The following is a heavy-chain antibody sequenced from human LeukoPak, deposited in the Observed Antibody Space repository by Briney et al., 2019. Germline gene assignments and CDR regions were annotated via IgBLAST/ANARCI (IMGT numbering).Heavy chain of an antibody. J-gene: IGHJ1*01. V-gene: IGHV1-2*02. CDR2: INPNSGGT. D-gene: IGHD2-15*01. CDR1: GYTFTGYY. CDR3: ARDRSTGYCSGGSCYSRHFQH. Sequence: GASVKVSCKASGYTFTGYYMHWVRQAPEQGLEWMGWINPNSGGTNYAQKFQGRVTMTRDTSISTAYMELSRLRSDDTAVYYCARDRSTGYCSGGSCYSRHFQHWGQGTLVTVSS.